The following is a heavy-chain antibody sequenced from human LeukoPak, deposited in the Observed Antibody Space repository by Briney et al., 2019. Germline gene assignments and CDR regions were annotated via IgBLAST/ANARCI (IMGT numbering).Heavy chain of an antibody. J-gene: IGHJ4*02. V-gene: IGHV4-34*01. CDR3: ARGLYDSSGCYCIFDY. Sequence: SETLSLTCAVYGGSFSGYYWSWIRQPPGKGLEWIGEINHSGSTNYNPSLKSRVTISVDTSKNQFSLKLSSVTAADTAVYYCARGLYDSSGCYCIFDYWGQGTLVTVSS. CDR1: GGSFSGYY. CDR2: INHSGST. D-gene: IGHD3-22*01.